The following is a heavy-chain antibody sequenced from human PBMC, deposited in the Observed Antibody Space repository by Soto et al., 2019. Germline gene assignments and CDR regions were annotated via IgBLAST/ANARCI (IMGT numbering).Heavy chain of an antibody. D-gene: IGHD6-25*01. J-gene: IGHJ4*02. CDR1: GGSVSSGGNY. CDR2: IYNSGRT. CDR3: ARASGAWPIDY. Sequence: AADTLSPTCTVSGGSVSSGGNYWSWIRQHPGKGLEWIGFIYNSGRTYYNPSLQSRVTMSEDTSKNQFSLKLSSVTAADTAVYYCARASGAWPIDYWGQGTLVTVS. V-gene: IGHV4-31*03.